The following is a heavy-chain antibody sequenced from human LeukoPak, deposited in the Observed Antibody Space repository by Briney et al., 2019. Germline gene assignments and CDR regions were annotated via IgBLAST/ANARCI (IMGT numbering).Heavy chain of an antibody. D-gene: IGHD3-9*01. CDR2: IYYSGST. Sequence: SETLSLTCTVSGGSISSYYWSWIRQPPGKGLEWIGDIYYSGSTNYNPSLKSRVTISVDTSKNQFSLKLSSVTAADTAVYYCARQYYDILTGYTTMDVWGQGTTVTVSS. J-gene: IGHJ6*02. CDR1: GGSISSYY. V-gene: IGHV4-59*08. CDR3: ARQYYDILTGYTTMDV.